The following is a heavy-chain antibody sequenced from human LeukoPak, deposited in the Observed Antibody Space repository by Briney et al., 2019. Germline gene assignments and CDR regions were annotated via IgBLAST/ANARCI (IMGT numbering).Heavy chain of an antibody. CDR2: MNPNSGNT. Sequence: ATVKVSCKASRYTFTSYDINWVRQATGQGLGWMGWMNPNSGNTGYAQKFQGRVTMTRNTSISTAYMELRSLRSEGTAVYYCARGRGGYCSGGSCYSRDSGEDYWGQGTLVTVSS. J-gene: IGHJ4*02. CDR3: ARGRGGYCSGGSCYSRDSGEDY. V-gene: IGHV1-8*01. CDR1: RYTFTSYD. D-gene: IGHD2-15*01.